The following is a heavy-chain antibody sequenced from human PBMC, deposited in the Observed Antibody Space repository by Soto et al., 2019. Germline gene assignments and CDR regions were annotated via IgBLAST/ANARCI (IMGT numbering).Heavy chain of an antibody. V-gene: IGHV1-2*02. CDR3: APHHYDSSGFFDY. CDR2: INPKNGAT. CDR1: GYTFSGNY. J-gene: IGHJ4*02. D-gene: IGHD3-22*01. Sequence: ASVKVSCKASGYTFSGNYMHWVRRAPGQGLEWMGWINPKNGATNSEQKFQGRITMTWVTSTSTGYMELTRLRSDDTAVYYCAPHHYDSSGFFDYWGQGTLVTVSS.